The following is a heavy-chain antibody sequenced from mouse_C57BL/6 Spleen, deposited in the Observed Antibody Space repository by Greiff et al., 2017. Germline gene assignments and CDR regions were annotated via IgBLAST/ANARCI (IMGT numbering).Heavy chain of an antibody. D-gene: IGHD2-5*01. J-gene: IGHJ2*01. CDR1: GYAFSSSW. CDR3: ARGDYSNFDY. Sequence: QVQLQQSGPELVKPGASVTISCKASGYAFSSSWMNWVKQRPGKGLEWIGRIYPGDGDTNYNGKFNGKATLTADKSSSTAYMQLSSLTSEDSAVYCCARGDYSNFDYWGQGTTLTVSS. CDR2: IYPGDGDT. V-gene: IGHV1-82*01.